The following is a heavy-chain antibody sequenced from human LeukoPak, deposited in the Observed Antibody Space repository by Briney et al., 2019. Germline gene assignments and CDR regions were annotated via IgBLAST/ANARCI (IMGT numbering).Heavy chain of an antibody. J-gene: IGHJ4*02. Sequence: GASVKVSCKTSGYSFTGYYVHWVRQAPGKGLEWMGGFDPEDGETIYAQKFQGRVTMTEDTSTDTAYMELSSLRSEDTAVYYCATVQLWSFDYWGQGTLVTVSS. CDR3: ATVQLWSFDY. CDR1: GYSFTGYY. CDR2: FDPEDGET. V-gene: IGHV1-24*01. D-gene: IGHD5-18*01.